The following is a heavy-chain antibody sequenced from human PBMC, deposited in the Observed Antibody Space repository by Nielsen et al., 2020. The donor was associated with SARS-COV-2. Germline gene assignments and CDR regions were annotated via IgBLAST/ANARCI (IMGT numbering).Heavy chain of an antibody. J-gene: IGHJ4*02. V-gene: IGHV1-18*01. Sequence: ASVKVSCKASGYTFTSYGISWVRQAPGQGLEWMGWISVYNGNTNYAQKLQGRVTMTTDTSTSTAYMELRSLRSDDTAVYYCARDLGVVASTYFDYWGQGTLVTVSS. CDR1: GYTFTSYG. CDR2: ISVYNGNT. D-gene: IGHD2-15*01. CDR3: ARDLGVVASTYFDY.